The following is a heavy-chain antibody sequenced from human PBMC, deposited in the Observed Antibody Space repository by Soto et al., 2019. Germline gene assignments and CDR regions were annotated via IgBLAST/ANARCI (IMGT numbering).Heavy chain of an antibody. CDR3: ARHLPYGMDV. V-gene: IGHV5-51*01. J-gene: IGHJ6*02. CDR1: GYSFTSYW. CDR2: IYPGDSDT. Sequence: ESLTISFKGSGYSFTSYWIGWARQIPGKGLEWMGIIYPGDSDTRYSPSFQGQVTISADKSISTAYLQWSSLKASDTAMYYCARHLPYGMDVWGQGVTVTVSS.